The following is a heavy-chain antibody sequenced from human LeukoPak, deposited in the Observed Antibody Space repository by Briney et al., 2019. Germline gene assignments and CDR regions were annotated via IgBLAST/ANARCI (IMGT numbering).Heavy chain of an antibody. D-gene: IGHD4-17*01. CDR3: ARVATVTTPPYGMDV. J-gene: IGHJ6*02. CDR2: INPNSGGT. V-gene: IGHV1-2*02. Sequence: ASVKVSCKASGYTFTGYYMHWVRQAPGQGLEWMGWINPNSGGTNYAQKFQGRVTITADKSTSTAYMELSSPRSEDTAVYYCARVATVTTPPYGMDVWGQGTTVTVSS. CDR1: GYTFTGYY.